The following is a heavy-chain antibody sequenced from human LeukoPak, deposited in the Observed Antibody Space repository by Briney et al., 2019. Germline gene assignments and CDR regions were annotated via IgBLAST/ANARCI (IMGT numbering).Heavy chain of an antibody. V-gene: IGHV3-23*01. D-gene: IGHD4-17*01. Sequence: GASLRLSCAASGFPFSSYAMSWVRQPPGKGLECISTISDSFRITDDADSVEGRFTISRDNSKNTLYLQMNTLRAEDTAVYYCAKRHGDYFDYWGQGTLVTVSS. CDR3: AKRHGDYFDY. CDR1: GFPFSSYA. J-gene: IGHJ4*02. CDR2: ISDSFRIT.